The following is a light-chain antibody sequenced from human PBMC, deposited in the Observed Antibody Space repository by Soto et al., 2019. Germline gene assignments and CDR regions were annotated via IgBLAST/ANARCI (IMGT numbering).Light chain of an antibody. V-gene: IGKV3-20*01. CDR3: QHYGRSRT. CDR1: QSVTNNY. Sequence: VVLAQSPGTLSLSTGERATLSCRASQSVTNNYLAWYQQRPGLAPRLLIYGASSRATGIPDRFSGSGSGTVFTLTIGRMEPEDFAVYYCQHYGRSRTFGQGTKVDIK. J-gene: IGKJ1*01. CDR2: GAS.